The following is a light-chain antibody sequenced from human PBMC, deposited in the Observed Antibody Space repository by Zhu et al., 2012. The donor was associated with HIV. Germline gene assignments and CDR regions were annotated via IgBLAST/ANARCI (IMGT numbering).Light chain of an antibody. V-gene: IGKV3-11*01. Sequence: IVLTQSPATPSLSPGERATVSCRASRSVSSFLAWYQQKPGQAPRLLIYDASKRAAGIPPRFSGSGSGTDFTLTISSLEPEDFALYYCQQRVNWPLTFGGGTKVEIK. CDR1: RSVSSF. CDR2: DAS. CDR3: QQRVNWPLT. J-gene: IGKJ4*01.